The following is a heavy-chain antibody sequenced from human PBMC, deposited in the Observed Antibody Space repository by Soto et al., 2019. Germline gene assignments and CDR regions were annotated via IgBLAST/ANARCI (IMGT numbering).Heavy chain of an antibody. CDR3: ARDTTISGWYYGMDV. CDR1: GFTFSSYS. J-gene: IGHJ6*02. D-gene: IGHD6-19*01. Sequence: GGSLRFSCAASGFTFSSYSMNWVRQAPGKGLEWVSSISSSSSYIYYADSVKGRFTISRDNAKNSLYLQMNSLRAEDTAVYYCARDTTISGWYYGMDVWGQGTTVTVSS. CDR2: ISSSSSYI. V-gene: IGHV3-21*01.